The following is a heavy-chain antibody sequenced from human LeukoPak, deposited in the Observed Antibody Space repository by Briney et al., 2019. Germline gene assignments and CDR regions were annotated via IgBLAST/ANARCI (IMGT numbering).Heavy chain of an antibody. CDR3: AKDTGFYCSSTSCYFDY. J-gene: IGHJ4*02. D-gene: IGHD2-2*01. CDR2: ISSSSSYI. CDR1: GFAFSNTW. V-gene: IGHV3-21*01. Sequence: PGGSLRLSCAASGFAFSNTWMSWVRQAPGKGLEWVSSISSSSSYIYYADSVKGRFTISRDNAKNTLYLQMNSLRAEDTAVYYCAKDTGFYCSSTSCYFDYWGQGTLVTVSS.